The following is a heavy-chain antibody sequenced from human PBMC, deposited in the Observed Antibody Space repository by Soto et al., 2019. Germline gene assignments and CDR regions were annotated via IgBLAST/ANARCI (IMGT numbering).Heavy chain of an antibody. CDR1: GGTFSSYT. D-gene: IGHD4-17*01. CDR2: IIPILGIA. V-gene: IGHV1-69*08. Sequence: QVQLVQSGAEVKKPGSSVKVSSKASGGTFSSYTIGWVRQAPGQGLEWMGRIIPILGIANYAQKFQGRVTITADKSTSTAYMELSSLRSEDTAVYYCARDAGGHDYGDYSWFDPWGQGTLVTVSS. CDR3: ARDAGGHDYGDYSWFDP. J-gene: IGHJ5*02.